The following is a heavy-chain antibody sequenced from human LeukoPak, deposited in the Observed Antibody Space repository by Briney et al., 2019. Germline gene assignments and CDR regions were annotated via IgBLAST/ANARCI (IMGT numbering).Heavy chain of an antibody. CDR1: GGTFSSYA. CDR2: IIPIFGTA. D-gene: IGHD1-26*01. CDR3: AREYSGSRNWFDP. J-gene: IGHJ5*02. Sequence: GASVKVSCKASGGTFSSYAISWVRQAPGQGLEWMGGIIPIFGTANYAQKFQGRVTITTDESTSTAYMELSSLRSEDTAVYYCAREYSGSRNWFDPWGQGTLVTVSS. V-gene: IGHV1-69*05.